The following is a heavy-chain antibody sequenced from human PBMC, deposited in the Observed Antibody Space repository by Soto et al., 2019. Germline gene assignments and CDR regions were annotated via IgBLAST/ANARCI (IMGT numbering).Heavy chain of an antibody. D-gene: IGHD3-3*01. Sequence: GGSLRLSCAASGFTVSSNYMSWVRQDPGKGLEWVSVIYSGGSTYYADSVKGRFTISRDNSKNTLYLQMNSLRAEDTAVYYCARGRDYDFWSGYPAGAGYYYMDVWGKGTTVTVSS. CDR2: IYSGGST. CDR3: ARGRDYDFWSGYPAGAGYYYMDV. CDR1: GFTVSSNY. J-gene: IGHJ6*03. V-gene: IGHV3-66*01.